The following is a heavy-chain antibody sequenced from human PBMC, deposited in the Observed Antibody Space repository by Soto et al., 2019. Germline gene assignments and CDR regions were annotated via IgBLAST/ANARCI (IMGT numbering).Heavy chain of an antibody. J-gene: IGHJ4*02. CDR3: ARLTGDYYYFDY. V-gene: IGHV4-59*08. Sequence: PSETLSLTCTVSGGSISGYYWSWIRQPPGKGLEWIGYIYYSGNTNSNPSLKSRVTISVDTSKNQFSLKLSSVTAADTAVYYCARLTGDYYYFDYWGQGTLVTVSS. CDR1: GGSISGYY. CDR2: IYYSGNT. D-gene: IGHD7-27*01.